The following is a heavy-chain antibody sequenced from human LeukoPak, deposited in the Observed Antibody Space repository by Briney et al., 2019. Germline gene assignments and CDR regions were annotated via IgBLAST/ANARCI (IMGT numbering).Heavy chain of an antibody. CDR1: GGSFSRYY. CDR2: IYSDGTI. Sequence: SETLSLTCAVYGGSFSRYYWSWIRQPAGKGLEWIGRIYSDGTITYNPSLQSRLTMSIDTSKNQFSFKLSFVTAADTAVYYCARDSGTTGEVKFDPWGQGTLVTVSS. V-gene: IGHV4-4*07. CDR3: ARDSGTTGEVKFDP. D-gene: IGHD4-17*01. J-gene: IGHJ5*02.